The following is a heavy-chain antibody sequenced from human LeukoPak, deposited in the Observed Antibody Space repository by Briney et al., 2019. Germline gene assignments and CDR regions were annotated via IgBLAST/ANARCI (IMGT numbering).Heavy chain of an antibody. V-gene: IGHV4-38-2*02. CDR1: GYSISSGYY. J-gene: IGHJ4*02. Sequence: SETLSLTCAVSGYSISSGYYWGWIRQTPGKGLEWIGSIYHSGSTYYNPSLKSRVTISVDTSKNQFSLKLSSVTAADTAVYYCAREDYDILTGYSNFDYWGQGTLVTVSS. D-gene: IGHD3-9*01. CDR2: IYHSGST. CDR3: AREDYDILTGYSNFDY.